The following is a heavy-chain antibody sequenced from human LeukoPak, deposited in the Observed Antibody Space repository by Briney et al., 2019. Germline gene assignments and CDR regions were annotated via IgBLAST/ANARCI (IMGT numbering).Heavy chain of an antibody. J-gene: IGHJ5*02. V-gene: IGHV4-4*09. CDR1: NGSISSYY. CDR3: ARTSRDWFDP. CDR2: IYIRGST. Sequence: SETLSLTCSVSNGSISSYYWNWIRQPPGKGLEWIGYIYIRGSTNYNPSLKSRVTISVDTSKNQFSLKLSSVTAADTAVYYCARTSRDWFDPWGQGILVTVSS. D-gene: IGHD2-2*01.